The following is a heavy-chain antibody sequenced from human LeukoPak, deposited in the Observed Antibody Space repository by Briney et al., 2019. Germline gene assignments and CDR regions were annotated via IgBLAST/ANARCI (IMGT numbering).Heavy chain of an antibody. CDR3: ALDCSSTSCYTVGPAFDI. J-gene: IGHJ3*02. Sequence: ASVKVSCKASGYTFTGYYMHWVRQAPGQGLEWMGWINPNSGGTNYAQKFQGRVTMTRDTSISTAYMELSRLRSDDTAVYYCALDCSSTSCYTVGPAFDIWGQGTMVTVSS. V-gene: IGHV1-2*02. CDR2: INPNSGGT. CDR1: GYTFTGYY. D-gene: IGHD2-2*02.